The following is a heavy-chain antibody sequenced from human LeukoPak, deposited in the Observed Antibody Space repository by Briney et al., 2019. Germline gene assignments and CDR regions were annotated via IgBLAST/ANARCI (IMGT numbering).Heavy chain of an antibody. CDR2: ISGSGGSI. CDR3: AKAPRYYDFWSGYSTGYYYYYMDV. CDR1: GFTFSSYA. Sequence: AGGSLTLSCAASGFTFSSYAMSWVRQARGRGREWVSSISGSGGSIFYADSVKGRFPISRDNSKNTLYLQMQSLRGEDSAVYFFAKAPRYYDFWSGYSTGYYYYYMDVWGKGTTVTVSS. J-gene: IGHJ6*03. V-gene: IGHV3-23*01. D-gene: IGHD3-3*01.